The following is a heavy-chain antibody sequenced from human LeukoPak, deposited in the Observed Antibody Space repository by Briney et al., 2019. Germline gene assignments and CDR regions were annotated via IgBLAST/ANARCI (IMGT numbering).Heavy chain of an antibody. D-gene: IGHD3-3*01. CDR2: IIPIFGTA. CDR1: GGTFSSYA. Sequence: GASVKVSCKASGGTFSSYAISWVRQAPGQGLEWMGGIIPIFGTANYAQKFQGRVTITADESTSTAYMELSSLRSEDTAVYYCARDYSYDFWSGYSGGAGSYFRYRGQGTLVTVSS. CDR3: ARDYSYDFWSGYSGGAGSYFRY. J-gene: IGHJ4*02. V-gene: IGHV1-69*13.